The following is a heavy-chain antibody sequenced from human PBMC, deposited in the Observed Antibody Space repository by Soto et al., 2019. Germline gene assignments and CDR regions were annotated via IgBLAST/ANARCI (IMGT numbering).Heavy chain of an antibody. CDR2: IRSKPYGGTP. CDR1: GFTFPEYG. D-gene: IGHD1-26*01. V-gene: IGHV3-49*03. Sequence: GSLRLSCTTSGFTFPEYGMSWFRQAPGKGLEWVGFIRSKPYGGTPESAASVRGRFIISRDDSKSIVYLQMNTLKAEDTAVYYCARAGGSEYIEVDYWGKGTLVTVS. CDR3: ARAGGSEYIEVDY. J-gene: IGHJ4*02.